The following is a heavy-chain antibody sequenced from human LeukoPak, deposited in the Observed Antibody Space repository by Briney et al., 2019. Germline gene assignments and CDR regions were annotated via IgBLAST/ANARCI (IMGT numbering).Heavy chain of an antibody. CDR3: ARWEGLLSSSDAFDI. CDR2: IIPIFGTA. J-gene: IGHJ3*02. D-gene: IGHD6-6*01. CDR1: GGTFSSYA. V-gene: IGHV1-69*05. Sequence: SVKVSCKASGGTFSSYAISWVRQAPGQGLEWMGGIIPIFGTANYAQKFQGRVTITTDESTSIAYMELSSLRSEDTAVYYCARWEGLLSSSDAFDIWGQGTMVTVSS.